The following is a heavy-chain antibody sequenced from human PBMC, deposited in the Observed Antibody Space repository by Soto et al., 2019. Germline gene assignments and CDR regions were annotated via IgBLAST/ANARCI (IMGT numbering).Heavy chain of an antibody. CDR2: IHYSRST. J-gene: IGHJ4*02. V-gene: IGHV4-61*01. CDR3: ARSVYDFWSGYLWGFDY. D-gene: IGHD3-3*01. CDR1: GGSVSSGSYY. Sequence: SETLSLTCTVSGGSVSSGSYYWSWIRQPPGKGLEWIGYIHYSRSTNYTPSLKSRVTISVDTSKNQFSLKLSSVTAADPAVYYCARSVYDFWSGYLWGFDYWGQGTLVTVSS.